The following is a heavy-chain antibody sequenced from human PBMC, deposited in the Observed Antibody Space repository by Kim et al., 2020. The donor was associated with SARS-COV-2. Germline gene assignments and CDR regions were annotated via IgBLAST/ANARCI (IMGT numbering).Heavy chain of an antibody. D-gene: IGHD2-2*01. V-gene: IGHV4-34*01. Sequence: SETLSLTCAVYGGSFSGYYWSWIRQPPGKGLEWIGEINHSGSTNYNPSLKSRVTISVDTSKNQFSLKLSSVTAADTAVYYCASGKHILRYCSSTSCYPAIDEAYGMDVWGQGTTVTVSS. CDR3: ASGKHILRYCSSTSCYPAIDEAYGMDV. CDR1: GGSFSGYY. J-gene: IGHJ6*02. CDR2: INHSGST.